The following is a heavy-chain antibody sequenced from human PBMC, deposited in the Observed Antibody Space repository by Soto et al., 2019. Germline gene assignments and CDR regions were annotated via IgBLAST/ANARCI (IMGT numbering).Heavy chain of an antibody. CDR2: INAYNGNT. J-gene: IGHJ4*02. V-gene: IGHV1-18*01. CDR3: XRDPVAGTYFDY. CDR1: GYTFTSYG. Sequence: QVQLVQSGAEVKKPGASVKVSCKASGYTFTSYGISWVRQAPGQGLEWMGWINAYNGNTNYAQKLQGRVTMTTDTSTSTAYMELRSLXXDDTXXXXXXRDPVAGTYFDYWGQGTLVTVSS. D-gene: IGHD6-19*01.